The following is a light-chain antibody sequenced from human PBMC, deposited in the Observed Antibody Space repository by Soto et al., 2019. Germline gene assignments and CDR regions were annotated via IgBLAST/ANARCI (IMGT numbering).Light chain of an antibody. CDR2: AST. CDR3: SSYTSISTLYV. Sequence: QSVLTQPPSVSGAPGQRVTISCSGNSSNIGAGFDVHWYQQLPGAAPKLLIYASTNRPSGVPDRFSGSKSDNTASLTISGLQAEDEADYYCSSYTSISTLYVFGTGTKVTVL. J-gene: IGLJ1*01. V-gene: IGLV1-40*01. CDR1: SSNIGAGFD.